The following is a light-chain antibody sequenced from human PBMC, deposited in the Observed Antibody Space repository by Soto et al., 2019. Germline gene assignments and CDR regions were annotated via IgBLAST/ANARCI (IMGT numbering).Light chain of an antibody. J-gene: IGKJ1*01. Sequence: EIVMTQSPATLSVSPGERAALSCRASQSISSHLAWYQQKPGQAPRLLIHGASTRATGIPARFSGSGSGTEFTLVISSLQSEDFAVYYCQQYHYWWAFGQGTKVDIK. CDR1: QSISSH. CDR2: GAS. V-gene: IGKV3-15*01. CDR3: QQYHYWWA.